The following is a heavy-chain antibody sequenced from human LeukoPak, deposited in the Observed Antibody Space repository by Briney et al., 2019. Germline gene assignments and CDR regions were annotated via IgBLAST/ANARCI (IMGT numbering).Heavy chain of an antibody. Sequence: PSETLSLTCTVSGGSISSGSYYWSWIRQPAGKGLEWIGRIYTSGSTNYNPSLKSRVTISVDTSKNQFSLKLSSVTAADTAVHYCARERIYCSSTSCYKATWFDPWGQGTLVTVSS. CDR2: IYTSGST. V-gene: IGHV4-61*02. CDR1: GGSISSGSYY. J-gene: IGHJ5*02. D-gene: IGHD2-2*02. CDR3: ARERIYCSSTSCYKATWFDP.